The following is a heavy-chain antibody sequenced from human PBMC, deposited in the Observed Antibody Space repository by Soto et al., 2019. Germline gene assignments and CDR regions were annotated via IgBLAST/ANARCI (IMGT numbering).Heavy chain of an antibody. V-gene: IGHV2-70*11. CDR1: GFSLSTSGMC. CDR2: IDWDDDK. J-gene: IGHJ6*03. CDR3: ALSRVPWYHRGYDSGSNMDV. D-gene: IGHD5-12*01. Sequence: ESGPRGEPTQTLTLTCTFSGFSLSTSGMCVSWIRQPPGKALEWLARIDWDDDKYYSTSLKTRLTISKDTSKNQVVLTMTNMDPVNTPTYYWALSRVPWYHRGYDSGSNMDVWGKGTTVTVS.